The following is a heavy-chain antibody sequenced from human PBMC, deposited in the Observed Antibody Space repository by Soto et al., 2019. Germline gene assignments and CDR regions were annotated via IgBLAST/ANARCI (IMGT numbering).Heavy chain of an antibody. J-gene: IGHJ4*02. Sequence: GGSLRLSCAASGFTFSTYWMSWVRQAPGKGLEWVANIKQDGSEKYYVDSVKGRFTISRDNAKNSLYLQMNSLRAEGTAVYYCARHHYYGSGKPFDYWGQGTLVTVSS. D-gene: IGHD3-10*01. CDR1: GFTFSTYW. CDR3: ARHHYYGSGKPFDY. V-gene: IGHV3-7*03. CDR2: IKQDGSEK.